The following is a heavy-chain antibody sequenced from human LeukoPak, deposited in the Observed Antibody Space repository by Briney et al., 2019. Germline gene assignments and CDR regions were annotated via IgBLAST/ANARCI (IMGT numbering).Heavy chain of an antibody. V-gene: IGHV1-69*13. D-gene: IGHD2-2*01. J-gene: IGHJ6*04. Sequence: GASVKVSCKASGVTFSSNAISWVRQATGQGLEWVGGIIPIFGTANYAQKFQGRVTITADESTSTAYMELSSLRSEDTAVYYCARSIVVVRAAEYRGDYYYYGMDVWGKGTTVTVSS. CDR3: ARSIVVVRAAEYRGDYYYYGMDV. CDR1: GVTFSSNA. CDR2: IIPIFGTA.